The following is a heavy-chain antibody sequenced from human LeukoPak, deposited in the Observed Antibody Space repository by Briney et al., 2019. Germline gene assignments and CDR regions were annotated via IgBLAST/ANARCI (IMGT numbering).Heavy chain of an antibody. Sequence: GGPLRLSCAPSGFTFSRHGMHWVRQARGKGLEGVSIIPNNGSRKYYAHSVDVRVTISRYNSNNTLYLQMDSLRAEDTAVYYCARDRAWNYFDYWGQGTLVTVSS. D-gene: IGHD3-3*01. J-gene: IGHJ4*02. CDR2: IPNNGSRK. CDR1: GFTFSRHG. CDR3: ARDRAWNYFDY. V-gene: IGHV3-30*03.